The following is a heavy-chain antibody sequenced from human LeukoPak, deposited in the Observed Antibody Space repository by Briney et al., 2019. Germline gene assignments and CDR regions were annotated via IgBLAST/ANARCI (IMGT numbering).Heavy chain of an antibody. V-gene: IGHV4-39*07. Sequence: SETLSLTCTVSGGSISSSSYYWGWIRQPPGKGLEWIGSIYYSGSTYYNPSLKSRVTISVDTSKNQFSLKLSSVTAADTAVYYCARETGIAVAGNYFDYWGQGTLVTVSS. J-gene: IGHJ4*02. CDR1: GGSISSSSYY. CDR2: IYYSGST. CDR3: ARETGIAVAGNYFDY. D-gene: IGHD6-19*01.